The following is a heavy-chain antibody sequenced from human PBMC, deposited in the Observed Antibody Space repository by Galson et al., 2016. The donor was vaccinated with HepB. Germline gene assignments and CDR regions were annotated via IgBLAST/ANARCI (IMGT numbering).Heavy chain of an antibody. D-gene: IGHD6-19*01. CDR1: EFTLDDYA. J-gene: IGHJ4*02. Sequence: SLRLSCAASEFTLDDYAMHWVRQVPGKGLEWVSGISWNSGSSGYADSVKGRFTVSRDNAKNSLYLQMNSLRAEDTAFYFCAKDYSSGWFGAGGFEHWGQGTLVTVSS. V-gene: IGHV3-9*01. CDR2: ISWNSGSS. CDR3: AKDYSSGWFGAGGFEH.